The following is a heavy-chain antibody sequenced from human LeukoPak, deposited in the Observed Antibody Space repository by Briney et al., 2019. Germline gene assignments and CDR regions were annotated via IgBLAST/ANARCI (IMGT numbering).Heavy chain of an antibody. D-gene: IGHD3-10*01. CDR2: IWYEGSNK. CDR1: GFTFSSYG. Sequence: GRSLRLSWAAAGFTFSSYGMHWVRQAPGKGLEWVAVIWYEGSNKYYADSVKGRFTIYRDNSKNTLYLQMNSLRAEDTAVYYCARMNYGSGMGYFDYWGQGTLVTVSS. CDR3: ARMNYGSGMGYFDY. V-gene: IGHV3-33*01. J-gene: IGHJ4*02.